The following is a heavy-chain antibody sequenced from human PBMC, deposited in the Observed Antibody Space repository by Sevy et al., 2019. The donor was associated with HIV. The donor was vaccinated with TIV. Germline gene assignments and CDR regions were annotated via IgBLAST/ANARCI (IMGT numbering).Heavy chain of an antibody. Sequence: GGSLRLSCTASGFTFGDYAMSWFRQAPGKGLEWVGFIRSKAYGGTTEYAASVKGRFTISRDDSKSIAYLQMNSLKTEDTAVYYCTRESILSISWSYYFDYWGQGTLVTVSS. CDR3: TRESILSISWSYYFDY. J-gene: IGHJ4*02. V-gene: IGHV3-49*03. D-gene: IGHD6-13*01. CDR2: IRSKAYGGTT. CDR1: GFTFGDYA.